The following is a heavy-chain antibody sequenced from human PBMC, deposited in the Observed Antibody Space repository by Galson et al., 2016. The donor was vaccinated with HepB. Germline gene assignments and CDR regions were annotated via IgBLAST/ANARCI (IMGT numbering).Heavy chain of an antibody. CDR3: ANDWYGYMAY. Sequence: SLRLSCAASDFSFRSYAMAWVRQAPGKGLAWISHITSSSSVTYYADSVKGRFTISRDNAKKSLYLQMNSLRDEDTAVYYCANDWYGYMAYWGQGTLVTVSS. J-gene: IGHJ4*02. V-gene: IGHV3-48*02. CDR1: DFSFRSYA. D-gene: IGHD3-9*01. CDR2: ITSSSSVT.